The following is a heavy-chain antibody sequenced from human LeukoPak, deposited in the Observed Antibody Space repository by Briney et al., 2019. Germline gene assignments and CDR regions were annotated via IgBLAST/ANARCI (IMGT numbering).Heavy chain of an antibody. CDR2: INPNSGGT. CDR1: VYTFTRYY. CDR3: ARGDYYYYYSTDV. J-gene: IGHJ6*03. Sequence: GASVNVSCKPSVYTFTRYYIHWVRQAPGQGREWMGWINPNSGGTNYAHQPQGTVTMTRDTSISPAYMELRRLGCDCPAVYYVARGDYYYYYSTDVWGKGTTVTVSS. V-gene: IGHV1-2*02.